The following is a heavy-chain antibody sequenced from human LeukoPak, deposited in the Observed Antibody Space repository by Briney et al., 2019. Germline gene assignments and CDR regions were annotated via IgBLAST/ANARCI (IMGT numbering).Heavy chain of an antibody. CDR1: GFTFSSYS. CDR3: ARTLASRSGPPDY. Sequence: GGSLRLSCAASGFTFSSYSMNWVRQAPGKGLEWVSSISSSSSYIYYADSVKGRFTISRDNAKNSLYLQMNSLRAEDTAVYYCARTLASRSGPPDYWGQGTLVTVSS. D-gene: IGHD2-15*01. J-gene: IGHJ4*02. CDR2: ISSSSSYI. V-gene: IGHV3-21*01.